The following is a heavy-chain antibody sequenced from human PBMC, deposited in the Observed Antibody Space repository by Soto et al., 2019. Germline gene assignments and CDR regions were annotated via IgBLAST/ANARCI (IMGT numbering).Heavy chain of an antibody. D-gene: IGHD3-22*01. V-gene: IGHV4-59*01. CDR2: IYYSGST. CDR1: GGSISSYY. Sequence: SETLSLTCTVSGGSISSYYWSWIRQPPGKGLEWIGYIYYSGSTNYNPSLKSRVTISVDTSKNQFSLKLSSVTAADTAVYYCARDRGSYYDSRSTYYYGMDVWGQGTTVTVSS. J-gene: IGHJ6*02. CDR3: ARDRGSYYDSRSTYYYGMDV.